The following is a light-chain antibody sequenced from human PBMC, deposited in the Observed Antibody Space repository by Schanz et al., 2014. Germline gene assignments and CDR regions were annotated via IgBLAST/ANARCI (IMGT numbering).Light chain of an antibody. J-gene: IGKJ1*01. CDR1: QSVGDNY. CDR3: QQYDTWPRT. Sequence: ETVLTQSPGTLSLSPGDRANLSCRASQSVGDNYLGWYQQKPGQAPRLLIYGASIRATGVPDRFSGSGSGTDFTLTISSLQSEDLAVYFCQQYDTWPRTFGQGTKVEI. V-gene: IGKV3-20*01. CDR2: GAS.